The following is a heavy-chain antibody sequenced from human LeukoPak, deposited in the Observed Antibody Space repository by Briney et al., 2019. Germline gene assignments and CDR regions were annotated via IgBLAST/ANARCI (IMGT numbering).Heavy chain of an antibody. Sequence: GGSLRLSCAASGLTFSSYSMNWVRQAPGKGLEWVSSISSSSSYIYYADSVKGRFTISRDNAKNSLYLQMNSLRAEDTAVYYCARELDYGDYTWFDPWGQGTLVTVSS. V-gene: IGHV3-21*01. J-gene: IGHJ5*02. CDR2: ISSSSSYI. D-gene: IGHD4-17*01. CDR1: GLTFSSYS. CDR3: ARELDYGDYTWFDP.